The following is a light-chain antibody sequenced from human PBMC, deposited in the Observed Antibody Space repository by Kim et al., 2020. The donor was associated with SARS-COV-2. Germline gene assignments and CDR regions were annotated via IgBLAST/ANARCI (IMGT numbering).Light chain of an antibody. J-gene: IGKJ1*01. CDR3: HLYDTSPRT. CDR1: ESVSMSF. CDR2: GAC. V-gene: IGKV3-20*01. Sequence: EIVLTQSPGTLSLSGGERATLSCRASESVSMSFIAWYQQKLGQAPRLNIYGACIRATGIPDRISGSGSGPDFTLTISRLEPEEFAVYYFHLYDTSPRTCRQGTKVGIK.